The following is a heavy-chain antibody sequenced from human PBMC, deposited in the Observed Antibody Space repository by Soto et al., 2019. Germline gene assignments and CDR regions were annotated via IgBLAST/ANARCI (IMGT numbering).Heavy chain of an antibody. D-gene: IGHD2-8*01. CDR1: GYTFTDYY. J-gene: IGHJ6*02. CDR3: ARDVTRTQSCTNGVCYYHYYDMDV. V-gene: IGHV1-2*02. Sequence: ASVKVSCKASGYTFTDYYLHWVRQAPGQGLEWMGWINPNSGGTKTAQKFQGRVTVTRDTSISTAYMDLSRLRSDGTAVYYCARDVTRTQSCTNGVCYYHYYDMDVWGQGTMVTVSS. CDR2: INPNSGGT.